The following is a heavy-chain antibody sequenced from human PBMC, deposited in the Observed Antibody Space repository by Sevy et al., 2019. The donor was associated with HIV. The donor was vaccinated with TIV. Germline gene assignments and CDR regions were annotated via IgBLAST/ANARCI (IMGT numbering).Heavy chain of an antibody. CDR3: VKECPGHSYADA. V-gene: IGHV3-23*01. Sequence: GGSLRLSCAASGFIFSAYAMSWVRQAPGKGLEWVSAISGSGSKTYYAYYTDSVNGRLTNSRDNSKNTLVLEMNSLAVEDTAVYYCVKECPGHSYADAWGQGTQVTVSS. CDR2: ISGSGSKT. D-gene: IGHD3-16*01. CDR1: GFIFSAYA. J-gene: IGHJ5*02.